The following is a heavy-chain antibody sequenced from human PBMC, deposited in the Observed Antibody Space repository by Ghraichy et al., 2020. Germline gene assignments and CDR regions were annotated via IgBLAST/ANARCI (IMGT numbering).Heavy chain of an antibody. J-gene: IGHJ5*02. CDR1: GGSISSYY. CDR3: AREYSYGSSPNWFDP. D-gene: IGHD5-18*01. CDR2: IYYSGST. Sequence: SETLSLTCTVSGGSISSYYWSWIRQPPGKGLEWIGYIYYSGSTNYNPSLKSRVTISVDTSKNQFSLKLSSVTAADTAVYYCAREYSYGSSPNWFDPWGQGTLVTVSS. V-gene: IGHV4-59*01.